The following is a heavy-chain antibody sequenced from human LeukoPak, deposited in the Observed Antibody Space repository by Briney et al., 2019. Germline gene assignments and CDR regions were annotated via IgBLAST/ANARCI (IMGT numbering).Heavy chain of an antibody. Sequence: SETLSLTCTVSGGSISSYYWSWIRQPAGKGLEWIGRIYTSGSTNYNPSLKSRVTMSVDTSKNQLSLKLSSVTAADTAVYYCARDRCSGGSCYLYYWGQGTLVTVSS. CDR3: ARDRCSGGSCYLYY. V-gene: IGHV4-4*07. J-gene: IGHJ4*02. CDR1: GGSISSYY. D-gene: IGHD2-15*01. CDR2: IYTSGST.